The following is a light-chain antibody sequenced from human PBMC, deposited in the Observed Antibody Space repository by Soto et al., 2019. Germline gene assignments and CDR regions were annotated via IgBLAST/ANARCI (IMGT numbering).Light chain of an antibody. Sequence: DIVLTQSPATLSLSPGGRATLSCRASQSVSSYLAWYQQKPGQAPRLLIYDASNRATAIPARFSGSGSGTDFTLTISSLEPEDFAVYYCQQRSNWPPTFGQGTKVEIK. J-gene: IGKJ1*01. CDR2: DAS. V-gene: IGKV3-11*01. CDR3: QQRSNWPPT. CDR1: QSVSSY.